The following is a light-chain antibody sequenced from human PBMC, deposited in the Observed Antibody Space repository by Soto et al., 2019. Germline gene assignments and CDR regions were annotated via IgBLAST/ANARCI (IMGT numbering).Light chain of an antibody. CDR2: SND. Sequence: QSVLTQPPSASGTPGQRVTISCSGSGSNVGSYTVNWYQQLPGTSPKLLVYSNDQRPSGVPDRFSASKSGTSASLAISGLQSEDEGDYYCAAWDDSLNGLVFGPGTKVTVL. CDR1: GSNVGSYT. CDR3: AAWDDSLNGLV. V-gene: IGLV1-44*01. J-gene: IGLJ1*01.